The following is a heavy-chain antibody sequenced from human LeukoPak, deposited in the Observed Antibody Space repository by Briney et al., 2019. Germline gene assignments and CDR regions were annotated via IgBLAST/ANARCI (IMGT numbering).Heavy chain of an antibody. J-gene: IGHJ4*02. V-gene: IGHV3-74*01. CDR1: GFTFSSYW. CDR2: IASDGST. D-gene: IGHD1-26*01. CDR3: IGSGVWPGY. Sequence: GGSLRLSCAASGFTFSSYWMHWVRQAPGKGLVWVSRIASDGSTVYADSVKGRFTISRDNAKDTVYLQMKSLRVENTAVYYCIGSGVWPGYWGQGTLVTVSS.